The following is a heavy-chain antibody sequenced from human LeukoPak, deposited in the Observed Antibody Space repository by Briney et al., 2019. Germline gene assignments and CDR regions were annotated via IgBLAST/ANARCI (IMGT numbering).Heavy chain of an antibody. Sequence: PGGSLRLSCAASGFTFSSYGMHWVRQAPGKGLEWVAVIWYDGSNKYYADSVKGRFTISRDNSKNTLSLQMNSLRSGDTAVYFCARYGSGKKLDYWGQGTLVTVSS. CDR2: IWYDGSNK. V-gene: IGHV3-33*01. CDR3: ARYGSGKKLDY. D-gene: IGHD3-10*01. CDR1: GFTFSSYG. J-gene: IGHJ4*02.